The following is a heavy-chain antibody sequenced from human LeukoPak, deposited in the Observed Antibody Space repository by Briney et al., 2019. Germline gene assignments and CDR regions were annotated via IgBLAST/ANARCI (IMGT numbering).Heavy chain of an antibody. Sequence: PSETLSLTCAVYGGSFSGYYWSWIRQPPGKGLEWIGSIYYSGSTYYNPSLKSRVTISVDTSKNQFSLKLSSVTAADTAMYYCARGYCSSTSCYNLNWFDPWGQGTLVTVSS. CDR3: ARGYCSSTSCYNLNWFDP. CDR1: GGSFSGYY. V-gene: IGHV4-34*01. J-gene: IGHJ5*02. D-gene: IGHD2-2*02. CDR2: IYYSGST.